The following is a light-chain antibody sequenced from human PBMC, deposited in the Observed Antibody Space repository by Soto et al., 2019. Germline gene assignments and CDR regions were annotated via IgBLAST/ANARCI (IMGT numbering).Light chain of an antibody. CDR1: QSVTNSY. V-gene: IGKV3-20*01. CDR3: QQTYTTPLT. Sequence: EIVLTQSPGTLSLSPGERATLSCRASQSVTNSYVAWYQQKPGQAPRLLIYDASSRATGIPARFSGSGSGTEFTLTISSLQPEDFATYYCQQTYTTPLTFGGGTKVDIK. J-gene: IGKJ4*01. CDR2: DAS.